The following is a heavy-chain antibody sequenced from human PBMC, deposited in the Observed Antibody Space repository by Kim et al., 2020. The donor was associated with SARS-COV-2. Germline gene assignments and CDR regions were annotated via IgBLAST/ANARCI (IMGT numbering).Heavy chain of an antibody. CDR3: ARDDWWAFDI. V-gene: IGHV3-48*02. CDR1: GFSFSTYS. Sequence: GGSLRLSCAASGFSFSTYSLNWVRQAPGKGLEWISYINIESDNIHYGDSVKGRFTVSRDNDKNSVYLQMNSLKDEDTAVYYCARDDWWAFDIWGQGTMVT. J-gene: IGHJ3*02. D-gene: IGHD2-8*02. CDR2: INIESDNI.